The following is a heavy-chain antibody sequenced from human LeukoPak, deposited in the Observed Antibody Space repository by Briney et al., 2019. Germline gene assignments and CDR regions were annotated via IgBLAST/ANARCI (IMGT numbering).Heavy chain of an antibody. D-gene: IGHD5-18*01. Sequence: KPSETLSLTCAVYGGSFSGYYWSWIRQPPGKGLEWIGEINHSGSINYNPSLKSRVTISVDTSKNQFSLKLSSVTAADTAVYYCVRKTDSYGYFGSDWFDPWGQGTLVTVSS. V-gene: IGHV4-34*01. CDR3: VRKTDSYGYFGSDWFDP. CDR1: GGSFSGYY. J-gene: IGHJ5*02. CDR2: INHSGSI.